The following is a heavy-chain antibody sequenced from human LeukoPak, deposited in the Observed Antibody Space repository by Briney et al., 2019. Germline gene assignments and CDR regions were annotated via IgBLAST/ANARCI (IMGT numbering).Heavy chain of an antibody. CDR1: GFTFSSYS. Sequence: GSLRLSCAASGFTFSSYSMNWVRQAPGKGLEWVSSISSSSSYIYYADSVKGRFTTSRDNAKNSLYLQMNSLRAEDTAVYYCARGPPRIVASVHHWFDPWGQGTLVTVSS. D-gene: IGHD5-12*01. J-gene: IGHJ5*02. CDR2: ISSSSSYI. CDR3: ARGPPRIVASVHHWFDP. V-gene: IGHV3-21*01.